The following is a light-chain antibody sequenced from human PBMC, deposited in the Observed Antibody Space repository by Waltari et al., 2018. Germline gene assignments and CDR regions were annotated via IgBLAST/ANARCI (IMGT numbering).Light chain of an antibody. CDR1: QGISSY. V-gene: IGKV1-9*01. CDR3: QQLNSYPLT. Sequence: DIQLTQSPSFLSASVGDRVTITCLASQGISSYLTWYQQKPGKAPKLLIYAASTLQSGVPSMFSGSGSGTEFTLTISSLQPEDFASYYCQQLNSYPLTFGGGTKVEIK. CDR2: AAS. J-gene: IGKJ4*01.